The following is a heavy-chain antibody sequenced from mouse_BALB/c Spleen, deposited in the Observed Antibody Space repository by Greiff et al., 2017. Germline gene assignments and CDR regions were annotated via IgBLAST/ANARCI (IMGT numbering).Heavy chain of an antibody. D-gene: IGHD1-1*01. CDR1: GFTFSSYG. CDR3: ARDYYGFAY. CDR2: INSNGGST. J-gene: IGHJ3*01. V-gene: IGHV5-6-3*01. Sequence: EVQGVESGGGLVQPGGSLKLSCAASGFTFSSYGMSWVRQTPDKRLELVATINSNGGSTYYPDSVKGRFTISRDNAKNTLYLQMSSLKSEDTAMYYCARDYYGFAYWGQGTLVTVSA.